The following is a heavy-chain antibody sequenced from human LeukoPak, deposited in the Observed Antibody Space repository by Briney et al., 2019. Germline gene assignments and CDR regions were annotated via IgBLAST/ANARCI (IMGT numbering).Heavy chain of an antibody. Sequence: PSETLSLTCTVSGGSISSSSYYWGWIRQPPGKGLEWIGSIYYSGSTYYNPSLKSRVTISVDTSKNQFSLKRSSVTAADTAVYYCARLSIAARYYFDYWGQGTLVTVSS. D-gene: IGHD6-6*01. CDR2: IYYSGST. V-gene: IGHV4-39*01. CDR1: GGSISSSSYY. J-gene: IGHJ4*02. CDR3: ARLSIAARYYFDY.